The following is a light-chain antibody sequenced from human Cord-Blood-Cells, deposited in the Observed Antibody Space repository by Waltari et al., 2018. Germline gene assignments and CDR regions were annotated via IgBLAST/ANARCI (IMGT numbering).Light chain of an antibody. CDR2: DAS. V-gene: IGKV3-11*01. J-gene: IGKJ5*01. CDR1: QSVGSY. CDR3: QQRSNWST. Sequence: EIVLTQSPATLSLSPGERATLSCRASQSVGSYLAWYHQKPGKAPRLLICDASTRATGIPARCSGSGSGTDFTLTISSLGPEDFAVYYCQQRSNWSTFGQGTRLEIK.